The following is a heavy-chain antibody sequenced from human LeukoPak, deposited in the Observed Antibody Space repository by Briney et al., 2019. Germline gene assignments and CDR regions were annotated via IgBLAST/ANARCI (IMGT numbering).Heavy chain of an antibody. D-gene: IGHD5-24*01. CDR2: ISAYNGNT. CDR3: ARGGIEMATIKGLDY. Sequence: ASVKVSCKASGGTFSSYAISWARQAPGQGPEWMGWISAYNGNTKYAQRLQGRVTMTTDTSTSTAYMELRSLRSDDTAVYYCARGGIEMATIKGLDYWGQGTLVTVSS. V-gene: IGHV1-18*01. J-gene: IGHJ4*02. CDR1: GGTFSSYA.